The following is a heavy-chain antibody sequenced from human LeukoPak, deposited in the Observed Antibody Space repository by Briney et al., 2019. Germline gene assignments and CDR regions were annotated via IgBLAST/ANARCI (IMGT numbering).Heavy chain of an antibody. D-gene: IGHD7-27*01. CDR3: ARTSPPSGEDSYMDV. V-gene: IGHV1-18*01. Sequence: ASVKVSCKASGYTFTSYGISWVRQAPGQGLEWMGWISAYNGNTNYAQKLQGRVTMTTDTSTSTAYMELRSLRSDDTAVYYCARTSPPSGEDSYMDVWGKGTTVTVSS. CDR1: GYTFTSYG. CDR2: ISAYNGNT. J-gene: IGHJ6*03.